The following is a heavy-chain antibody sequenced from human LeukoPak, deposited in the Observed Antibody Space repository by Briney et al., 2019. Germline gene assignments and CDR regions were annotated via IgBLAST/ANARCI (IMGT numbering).Heavy chain of an antibody. Sequence: ASVKVSCKASRCIFTSYSITWVRQAPRQGLGWMGWISPYNGHTNYALNLQGRVTTTTDTSTSTAYMELRSLRSDDTAVYYCARATTTYSGLIDYWGQGTLVTVSS. CDR3: ARATTTYSGLIDY. V-gene: IGHV1-18*01. CDR2: ISPYNGHT. D-gene: IGHD5-12*01. J-gene: IGHJ4*02. CDR1: RCIFTSYS.